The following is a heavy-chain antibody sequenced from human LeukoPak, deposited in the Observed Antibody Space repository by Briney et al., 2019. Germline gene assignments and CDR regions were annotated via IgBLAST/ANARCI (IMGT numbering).Heavy chain of an antibody. V-gene: IGHV4-4*07. Sequence: SETLSLTCTVSGGSISSYYWSWIRQPAGKGLEWIGRIYTSGSTNYNPTLKSRVTISVDTSKNQFSLKLSSVTAADTAFYYCARGHDYYYSGRQSWFDPWGQGTLVTVSS. CDR1: GGSISSYY. CDR2: IYTSGST. CDR3: ARGHDYYYSGRQSWFDP. D-gene: IGHD3-10*01. J-gene: IGHJ5*02.